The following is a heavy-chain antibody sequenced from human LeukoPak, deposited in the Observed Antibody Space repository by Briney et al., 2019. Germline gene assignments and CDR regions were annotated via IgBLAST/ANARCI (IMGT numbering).Heavy chain of an antibody. CDR1: GGTFSSYA. CDR3: ARQGIVATIPLDY. D-gene: IGHD5-12*01. CDR2: IIPILGIA. J-gene: IGHJ4*02. Sequence: GASVKVSCKASGGTFSSYAISWVRQAPGQGLEWMGRIIPILGIANYAQKFQGRVTITADKSTSTAYMELSSLRSGDTAVYYCARQGIVATIPLDYWGQGTLVTVSS. V-gene: IGHV1-69*04.